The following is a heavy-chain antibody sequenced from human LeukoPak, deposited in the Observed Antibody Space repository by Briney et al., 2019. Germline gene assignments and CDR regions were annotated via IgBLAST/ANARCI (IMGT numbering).Heavy chain of an antibody. CDR3: ARDGRVGYSYGYNWFDP. D-gene: IGHD5-18*01. CDR1: GFTFSSYA. CDR2: ISSNGGST. Sequence: GGSLRLSCAASGFTFSSYAMHWVRQAPGKGLEYVSPISSNGGSTYYANSVKGRFTISRDNSKNTLYLQMGSLRAEDMAVYYCARDGRVGYSYGYNWFDPWGQGTLVTVSS. V-gene: IGHV3-64*01. J-gene: IGHJ5*02.